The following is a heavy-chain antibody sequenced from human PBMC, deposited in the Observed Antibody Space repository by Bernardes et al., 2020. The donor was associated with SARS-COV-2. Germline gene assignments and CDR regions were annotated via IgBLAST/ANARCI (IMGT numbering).Heavy chain of an antibody. V-gene: IGHV1-18*04. D-gene: IGHD3-3*01. Sequence: ASVKVSCKASGYTFTSYGISWVRQAPGQGLEWMGWISAYNGNTNYAQKLQGRVTMTTDTSTSTAYMELRSLRSDDTAVYYCARAVRRITIFGVVTYFDYWGPGALVTVSS. J-gene: IGHJ4*02. CDR3: ARAVRRITIFGVVTYFDY. CDR1: GYTFTSYG. CDR2: ISAYNGNT.